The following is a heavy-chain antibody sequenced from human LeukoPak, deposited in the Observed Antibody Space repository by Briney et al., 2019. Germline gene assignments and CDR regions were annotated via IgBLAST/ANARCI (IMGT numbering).Heavy chain of an antibody. Sequence: PSETLSLTCSVSGFFISSGYYWGWIRQPPGKGLEWIATIYRGGNTYYNPSLKSRVTISVDTSKNRFSLKLSSVTAADTAVYYCAREGAYSSTGWFDPWGQGTLVTVSS. CDR2: IYRGGNT. V-gene: IGHV4-38-2*02. CDR3: AREGAYSSTGWFDP. D-gene: IGHD6-19*01. CDR1: GFFISSGYY. J-gene: IGHJ5*02.